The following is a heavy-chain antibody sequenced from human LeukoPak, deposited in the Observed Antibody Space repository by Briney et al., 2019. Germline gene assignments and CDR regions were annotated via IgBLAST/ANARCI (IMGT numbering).Heavy chain of an antibody. Sequence: GGSLRLSCAASGFTFDDYAMHWVRHGPGKGLEWVSGISWNSGSLGYADSVKGRFTISRDNAKNSLYLQMNSLRAEDTALYYCAKDLAVAPRSPLGYWGQGTLVTVSS. CDR3: AKDLAVAPRSPLGY. V-gene: IGHV3-9*01. CDR1: GFTFDDYA. CDR2: ISWNSGSL. D-gene: IGHD6-19*01. J-gene: IGHJ4*02.